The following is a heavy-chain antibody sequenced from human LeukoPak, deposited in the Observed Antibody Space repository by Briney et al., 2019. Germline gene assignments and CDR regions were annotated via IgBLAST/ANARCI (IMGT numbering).Heavy chain of an antibody. CDR1: GFTFDDYG. CDR3: ATNPPGRTYLQD. J-gene: IGHJ1*01. CDR2: INWIGDTT. V-gene: IGHV3-20*04. Sequence: GGSLRLSCAASGFTFDDYGMTWVRQGPGKGLEWIAEINWIGDTTRYGDSVKGRFTISRDNAKNSLDLQINSLRVEDKAFYYCATNPPGRTYLQDWGQGTLVTVSS. D-gene: IGHD1-1*01.